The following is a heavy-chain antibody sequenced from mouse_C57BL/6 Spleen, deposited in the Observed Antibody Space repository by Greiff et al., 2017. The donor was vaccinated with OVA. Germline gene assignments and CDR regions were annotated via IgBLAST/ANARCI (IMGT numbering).Heavy chain of an antibody. J-gene: IGHJ3*01. V-gene: IGHV1-26*01. CDR1: GYTFTDYY. CDR3: ARWIYYGYDGGFAY. CDR2: INPNNGGT. D-gene: IGHD2-2*01. Sequence: VQLQQSGPELVKPGASVKISCKASGYTFTDYYMNWVKQSHGKSLEWIGDINPNNGGTSYNQKFKGKATLTVDKSSSTAYMELRSLTSEDSAVYYCARWIYYGYDGGFAYWGQGTLVTVSA.